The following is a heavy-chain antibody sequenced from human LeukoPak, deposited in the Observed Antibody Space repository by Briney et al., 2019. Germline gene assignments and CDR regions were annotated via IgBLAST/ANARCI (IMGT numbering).Heavy chain of an antibody. D-gene: IGHD2-21*01. Sequence: SETLSLTCTVSGGSISSYYWSWIRQPPGKGLEWIGYIYYSGSTNYNPSLKSRVTISVDTSKNQFSLKLSSVTAADTAVYYCAREQTDGLDYWGQGTLVTVSS. V-gene: IGHV4-59*01. J-gene: IGHJ4*02. CDR2: IYYSGST. CDR3: AREQTDGLDY. CDR1: GGSISSYY.